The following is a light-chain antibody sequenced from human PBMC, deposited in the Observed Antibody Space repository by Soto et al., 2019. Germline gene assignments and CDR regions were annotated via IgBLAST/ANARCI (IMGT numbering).Light chain of an antibody. J-gene: IGLJ2*01. Sequence: QSALTQPRSVSGSPGQSVTISCTGTSSDVGTYNYVSWYQQHPGKAPKLMIYDVSQRPSGVPDRFSGSKSGNTASLTISGLQAEDESDYYCCSHAGSYTSVFGGGTKLTVL. CDR2: DVS. CDR3: CSHAGSYTSV. CDR1: SSDVGTYNY. V-gene: IGLV2-11*01.